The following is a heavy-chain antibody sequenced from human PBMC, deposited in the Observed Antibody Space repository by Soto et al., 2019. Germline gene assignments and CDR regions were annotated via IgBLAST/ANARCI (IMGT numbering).Heavy chain of an antibody. CDR1: GGSISVYY. D-gene: IGHD3-9*01. CDR2: VYDNGRP. J-gene: IGHJ4*02. V-gene: IGHV4-59*01. CDR3: ARGVGSSPPRY. Sequence: PSETLSLTCTISGGSISVYYWSWIRQSPRQGLEWIGYVYDNGRPYYSPSPKSRVTISADTSKNQISLKLTSATAADTAVYYCARGVGSSPPRYWGRGTLVTSPQ.